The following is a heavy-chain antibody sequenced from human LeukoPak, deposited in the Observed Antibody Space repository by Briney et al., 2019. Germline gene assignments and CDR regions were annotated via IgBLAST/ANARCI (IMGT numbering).Heavy chain of an antibody. CDR3: AREYCATTICYPSGGYYDS. D-gene: IGHD2-2*01. V-gene: IGHV4-4*07. CDR2: VYPDRST. CDR1: GGSISSHY. Sequence: SETLFLTCTVSGGSISSHYWSWIGQPAGKGPEYIGLVYPDRSTNDNPSLKGRVAMSIDTSKNQLSLRLNSVTAADTAVYYCAREYCATTICYPSGGYYDSWGQGTLVTVSS. J-gene: IGHJ4*02.